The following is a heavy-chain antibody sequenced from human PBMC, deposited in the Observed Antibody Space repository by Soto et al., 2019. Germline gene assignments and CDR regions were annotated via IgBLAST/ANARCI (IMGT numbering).Heavy chain of an antibody. CDR2: IKGDGGTT. Sequence: PGGSLRLSCGTSGFTFSDYWMHWVRQAPGKGLVWVSRIKGDGGTTDYAAPVKGRFTISRDDSKNTLYLQMNSLKTEDTAVYYSTPGISGGRSRIYYYYGMDVWGQGTTVTVSS. J-gene: IGHJ6*02. D-gene: IGHD2-15*01. CDR1: GFTFSDYW. CDR3: TPGISGGRSRIYYYYGMDV. V-gene: IGHV3-15*01.